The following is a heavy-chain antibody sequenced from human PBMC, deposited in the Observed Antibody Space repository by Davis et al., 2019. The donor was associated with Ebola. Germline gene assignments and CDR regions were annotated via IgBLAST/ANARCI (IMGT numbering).Heavy chain of an antibody. V-gene: IGHV4-34*01. CDR1: GGSFTGYY. CDR3: ASSIFGVTLMSYFEY. CDR2: INHSGTT. D-gene: IGHD3-3*01. J-gene: IGHJ4*02. Sequence: SETLSLTCAVYGGSFTGYYWSWIRQPPGKGLEWIGEINHSGTTNYNPSLKSRVTISMDTSKNQFSLRLTSMTAADTAVYYCASSIFGVTLMSYFEYWGRGTPVTVSS.